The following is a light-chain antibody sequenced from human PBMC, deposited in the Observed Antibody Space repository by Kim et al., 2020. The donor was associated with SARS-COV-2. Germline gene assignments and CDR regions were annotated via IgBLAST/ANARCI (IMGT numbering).Light chain of an antibody. J-gene: IGKJ3*01. V-gene: IGKV1-39*01. CDR3: QPSHITPST. Sequence: DIQMTQSPSTLSASVGDRVTITCRTTQSISSHLNWYQQKPGRAPKLLISAASTLQGGVPSRFSGSGSETDFTLTISSLQPEDFATYFCQPSHITPSTFGPVTKVDI. CDR1: QSISSH. CDR2: AAS.